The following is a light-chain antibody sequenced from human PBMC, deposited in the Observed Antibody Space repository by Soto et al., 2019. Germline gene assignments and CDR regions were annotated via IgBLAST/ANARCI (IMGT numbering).Light chain of an antibody. CDR1: NSDVGGYNF. J-gene: IGLJ2*01. CDR3: SSYAGSKNFV. V-gene: IGLV2-8*01. CDR2: EVS. Sequence: QSALTQPPSASGSPGQSVTISCTGTNSDVGGYNFVSWYQQHPGKAPKLMIYEVSKRPSGVPDRFSGSKSGNAASLTVSGLQAEDEADYYCSSYAGSKNFVFGGGTKLTVL.